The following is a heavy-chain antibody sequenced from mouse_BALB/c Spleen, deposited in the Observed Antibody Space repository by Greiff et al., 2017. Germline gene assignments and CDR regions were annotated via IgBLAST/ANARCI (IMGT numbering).Heavy chain of an antibody. CDR3: ARVIYDGYYYAMDY. J-gene: IGHJ4*01. CDR2: ISSGGST. D-gene: IGHD2-3*01. V-gene: IGHV5-6-5*01. CDR1: GFTFSSYA. Sequence: EVMLVESGGGLVKPGGSLKLSCAASGFTFSSYAMSWVRQTPEKRLEWVASISSGGSTYYPDSVKGRFTISRDNARNILYLQMSSLRSEDTAMYYCARVIYDGYYYAMDYWGQGTSVTVAS.